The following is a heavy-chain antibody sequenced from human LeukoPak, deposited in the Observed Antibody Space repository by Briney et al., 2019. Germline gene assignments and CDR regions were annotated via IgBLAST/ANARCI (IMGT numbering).Heavy chain of an antibody. CDR3: AREGLWATGFDY. J-gene: IGHJ4*02. D-gene: IGHD1-26*01. Sequence: GGSLRLSCAASGFTFSIYWMSWVRQAPGKGLEWVASIKQDGSEKYYVDSVKGRFTISRDNAKNSLYLQMNSLRAEGTAVYYCAREGLWATGFDYWGQGTLVTVSS. V-gene: IGHV3-7*01. CDR1: GFTFSIYW. CDR2: IKQDGSEK.